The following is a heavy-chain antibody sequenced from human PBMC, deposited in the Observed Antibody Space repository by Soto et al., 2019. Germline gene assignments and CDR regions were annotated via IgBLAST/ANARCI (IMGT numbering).Heavy chain of an antibody. CDR1: GGTFSRHA. J-gene: IGHJ6*01. CDR2: IIPIFGTT. D-gene: IGHD2-2*02. Sequence: QVQLVQSGAEVKKPGSSVKVSCKVSGGTFSRHAISWVRQAPGQGLEWVGGIIPIFGTTNHAQKFQGRVTITADESTSTAYMELSSLRSEDTAVYYCARDSIPAAISYYFYAMDVW. CDR3: ARDSIPAAISYYFYAMDV. V-gene: IGHV1-69*12.